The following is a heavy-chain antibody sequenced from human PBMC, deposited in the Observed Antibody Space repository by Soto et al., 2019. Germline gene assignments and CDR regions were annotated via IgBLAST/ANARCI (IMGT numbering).Heavy chain of an antibody. CDR3: ARGEDIVVVPAAMHTDY. D-gene: IGHD2-2*01. Sequence: QVQLVQSGAEVKKPGASVKVSCKASGYTFTGYYMHWVRQAPGQGLEWKGWINPNSGGTNYAQKFQGWVTMTRDTSISTAYMELSRLRSDDTAVYYCARGEDIVVVPAAMHTDYWGQGTLVTVSS. V-gene: IGHV1-2*04. CDR2: INPNSGGT. J-gene: IGHJ4*02. CDR1: GYTFTGYY.